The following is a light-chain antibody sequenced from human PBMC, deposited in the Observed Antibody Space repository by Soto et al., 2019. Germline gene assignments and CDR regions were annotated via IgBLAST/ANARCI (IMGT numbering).Light chain of an antibody. Sequence: DIQMTQSPSSLSASVGDRVYVTCRASQDIKNDLVWFQQKPGTAPQRLIYEASTLQSGVPSRFSGSGSGTEFTLTISSLQPEDFATYFCLQHNTYPHTFGQGTKVVI. CDR2: EAS. CDR1: QDIKND. CDR3: LQHNTYPHT. J-gene: IGKJ2*01. V-gene: IGKV1-17*01.